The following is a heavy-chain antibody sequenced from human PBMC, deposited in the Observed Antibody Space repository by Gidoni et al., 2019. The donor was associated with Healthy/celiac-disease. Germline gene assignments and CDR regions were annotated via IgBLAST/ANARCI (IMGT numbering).Heavy chain of an antibody. D-gene: IGHD3-10*01. Sequence: EVQLVESGGGLVLPGGSLRLSCSASGFTFSSYSMNWVRQAPGKGLEWVSYISSSSSTIYYADSVKGRFTISKDNAKNSLYLQMNSLRDEDTAVYYCARGYGSGSRKYFQHWGQGTLVTVSS. J-gene: IGHJ1*01. CDR2: ISSSSSTI. V-gene: IGHV3-48*02. CDR3: ARGYGSGSRKYFQH. CDR1: GFTFSSYS.